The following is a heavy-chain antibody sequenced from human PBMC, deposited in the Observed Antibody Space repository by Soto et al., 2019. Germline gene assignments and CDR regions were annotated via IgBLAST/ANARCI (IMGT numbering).Heavy chain of an antibody. CDR3: ARDSSRVPASPNYRSRNYYYYYGMDV. CDR1: GYTFTSYY. J-gene: IGHJ6*02. CDR2: INPSGGST. Sequence: GASVKVSCKASGYTFTSYYMHWVRQAPGQGLEWMGIINPSGGSTSYAQKFQGRVTMTRDTSTSTVYMELSSLRSEDTAVYYCARDSSRVPASPNYRSRNYYYYYGMDVWGQGTTVTVSS. D-gene: IGHD2-2*01. V-gene: IGHV1-46*01.